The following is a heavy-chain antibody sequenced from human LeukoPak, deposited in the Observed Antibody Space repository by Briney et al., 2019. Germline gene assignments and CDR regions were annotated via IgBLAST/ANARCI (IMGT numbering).Heavy chain of an antibody. CDR1: GGTFSSYA. V-gene: IGHV1-69*13. J-gene: IGHJ4*02. D-gene: IGHD2-15*01. CDR3: ARAPPSRGLLGYYFDY. Sequence: ASVKVSFKASGGTFSSYAISWVRQAPGQGLEWMGGIIPIFGTANYAQKFQGRVTITADESTSTAYMELSSLRSEDTAVYYCARAPPSRGLLGYYFDYWGQGALVTASS. CDR2: IIPIFGTA.